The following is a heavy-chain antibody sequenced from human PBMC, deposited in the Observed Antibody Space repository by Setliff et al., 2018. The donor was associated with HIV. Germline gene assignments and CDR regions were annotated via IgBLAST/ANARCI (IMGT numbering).Heavy chain of an antibody. J-gene: IGHJ6*03. Sequence: PGGSLRLSCAASGFTFNTYAMSWVRQAPGKGLAWVSVISGSGGSTFYADSVKGRFTISRDNSKNTLYLLMNGLRVEDTAVYYCARDRASVRDTIFGGAQYYYYMDVWGKGTTVTVSS. CDR3: ARDRASVRDTIFGGAQYYYYMDV. V-gene: IGHV3-23*01. CDR1: GFTFNTYA. CDR2: ISGSGGST. D-gene: IGHD3-3*01.